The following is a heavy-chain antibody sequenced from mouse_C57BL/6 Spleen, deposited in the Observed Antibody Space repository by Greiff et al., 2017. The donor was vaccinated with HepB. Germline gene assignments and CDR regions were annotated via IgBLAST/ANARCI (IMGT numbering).Heavy chain of an antibody. CDR2: IDPSDSYT. CDR3: ARKGTTVVGGDY. J-gene: IGHJ2*01. CDR1: GYTFTSYW. D-gene: IGHD1-1*01. V-gene: IGHV1-50*01. Sequence: QVQLKQPGAELVKPGASVKLSCKASGYTFTSYWMQWVKQRPGQGLEWIGEIDPSDSYTNYNQKFKGKATLTVDTSSSTAYMQLSSLTSEDSAVYYCARKGTTVVGGDYWGQGTTLTVSS.